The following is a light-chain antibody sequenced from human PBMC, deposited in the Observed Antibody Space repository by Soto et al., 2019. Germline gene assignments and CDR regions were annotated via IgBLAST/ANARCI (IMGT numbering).Light chain of an antibody. Sequence: EIVLTQSPGTLSLSPGERATLSCRASQSFSSSYLAWYQQKPGQAPRLLIYGASSRATGIPDRFSGSGSGPDFTLTISSLEPADFAVYDCQHYGSALFTFGPGTKVDV. J-gene: IGKJ3*01. CDR3: QHYGSALFT. CDR2: GAS. V-gene: IGKV3-20*01. CDR1: QSFSSSY.